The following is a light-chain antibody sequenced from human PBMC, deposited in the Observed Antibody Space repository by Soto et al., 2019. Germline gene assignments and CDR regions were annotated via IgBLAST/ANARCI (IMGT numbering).Light chain of an antibody. J-gene: IGKJ1*01. Sequence: EIVMTQSPATLSVSPGGRATLSCRASQSISDTLAWYQQKPGQAPRLLIHGASTRAPGFPARFSGSGSGIDFTLTISSLQSEDFAVYYCQQYDNWPWTFGQGTKVDIK. CDR3: QQYDNWPWT. V-gene: IGKV3-15*01. CDR2: GAS. CDR1: QSISDT.